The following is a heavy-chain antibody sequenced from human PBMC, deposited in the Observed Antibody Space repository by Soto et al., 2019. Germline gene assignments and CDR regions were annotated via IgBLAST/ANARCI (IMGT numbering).Heavy chain of an antibody. CDR1: GYTFTSYA. Sequence: QVQLVQSGAEVKKPGASVKVSCKASGYTFTSYAMHWVRQAPGQRLEWMGWINAGNGNTKYSQKFQGRVTITRDTSASTAYMELSSLRSEDTAVYYCARAYYPLDDSGYDYGYFDYWGQGTLVTVSS. V-gene: IGHV1-3*01. D-gene: IGHD5-12*01. CDR2: INAGNGNT. CDR3: ARAYYPLDDSGYDYGYFDY. J-gene: IGHJ4*02.